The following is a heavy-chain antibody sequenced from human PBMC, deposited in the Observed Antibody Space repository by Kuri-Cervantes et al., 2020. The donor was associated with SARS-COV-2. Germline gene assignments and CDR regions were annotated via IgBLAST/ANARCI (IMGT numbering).Heavy chain of an antibody. CDR2: IKSKTDGGTT. CDR3: ARSLFAYYYYYGMDV. Sequence: GESLKISCAASGFTFSSYSMNWVRQAPGKGLEWVGRIKSKTDGGTTDYAAPVKGRFTISRDDSKNTLYLQMNSLKTEDTAVYYCARSLFAYYYYYGMDVWGQGTTVTVSS. V-gene: IGHV3-15*07. CDR1: GFTFSSYS. J-gene: IGHJ6*02.